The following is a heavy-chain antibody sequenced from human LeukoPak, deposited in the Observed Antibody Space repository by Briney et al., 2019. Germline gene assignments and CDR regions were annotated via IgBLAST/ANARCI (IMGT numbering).Heavy chain of an antibody. J-gene: IGHJ4*02. CDR3: ARGKHYYDSSGYYFDY. CDR1: GGSISSSSYY. Sequence: PSETLSLTCTVSGGSISSSSYYWGWIRQPPGKGLEWIGSIYYSVSTYYNPSLKSRVTISVDTSKNQFSLKLSSVTAADTAVYYCARGKHYYDSSGYYFDYWGQGTLVTVSS. V-gene: IGHV4-39*07. CDR2: IYYSVST. D-gene: IGHD3-22*01.